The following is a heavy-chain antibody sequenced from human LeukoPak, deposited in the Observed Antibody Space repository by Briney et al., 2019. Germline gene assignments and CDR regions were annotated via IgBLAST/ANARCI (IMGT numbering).Heavy chain of an antibody. CDR2: ISSSSSTI. V-gene: IGHV3-48*04. J-gene: IGHJ4*02. D-gene: IGHD3-3*01. CDR1: GFTFSSYS. CDR3: AKGYYDFWSGYSSFDY. Sequence: GGSLRLSCAASGFTFSSYSMNWVRQAPGKGLEWVSYISSSSSTIYYADSVKGRFTISRDNAKNSLYLQMNSLRAEDTAVYYCAKGYYDFWSGYSSFDYWGQGTLVTVSS.